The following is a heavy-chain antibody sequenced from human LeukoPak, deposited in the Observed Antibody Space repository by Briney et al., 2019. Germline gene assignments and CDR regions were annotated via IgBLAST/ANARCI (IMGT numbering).Heavy chain of an antibody. J-gene: IGHJ6*02. CDR2: IYYSGST. CDR1: GGSLRSYY. CDR3: ARDGSGSYYYYYGMDV. Sequence: PSETLSLTCTVSGGSLRSYYWSWIRQPPGKGLEWIGYIYYSGSTNYNPSLKSRVTISVDTSKNQFSLKLSSVTAADTAVYYCARDGSGSYYYYYGMDVWGQGTTVTVSS. V-gene: IGHV4-59*01. D-gene: IGHD1-26*01.